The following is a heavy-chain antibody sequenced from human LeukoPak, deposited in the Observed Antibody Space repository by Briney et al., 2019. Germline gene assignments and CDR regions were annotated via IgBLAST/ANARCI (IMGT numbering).Heavy chain of an antibody. Sequence: ASVKVSCKASGYTFTSYAMNWVRQAPGQGLEWMGWINTNTGSPTYAQGFTGRFVFSLDTSVSTAYLQISSLKAEDTAVYYCATLGDWSDWWYDYWGQGTLVTVSS. CDR2: INTNTGSP. CDR3: ATLGDWSDWWYDY. V-gene: IGHV7-4-1*02. J-gene: IGHJ4*02. D-gene: IGHD2-21*02. CDR1: GYTFTSYA.